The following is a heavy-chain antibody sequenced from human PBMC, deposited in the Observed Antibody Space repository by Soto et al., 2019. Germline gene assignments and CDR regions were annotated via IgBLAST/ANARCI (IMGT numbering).Heavy chain of an antibody. CDR3: AKTASIEAHPVFEY. CDR1: GCSISSGDSY. D-gene: IGHD6-6*01. J-gene: IGHJ4*02. V-gene: IGHV4-30-4*01. CDR2: IYYSGST. Sequence: PSETLSLTCTVSGCSISSGDSYWSWIRQPPGKGLEGIGYIYYSGSTYYNPSLKSRVTISVDTSKNQFSLKLSSVTAADTAVYYCAKTASIEAHPVFEYWCQGTLLTVSS.